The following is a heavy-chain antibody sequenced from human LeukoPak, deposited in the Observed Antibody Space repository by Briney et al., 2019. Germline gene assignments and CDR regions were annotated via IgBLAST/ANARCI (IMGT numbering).Heavy chain of an antibody. CDR1: AATFSSYT. CDR2: IIHILGIA. V-gene: IGHV1-69*02. Sequence: SVKVSCTASAATFSSYTISWVRQAPGQGLEWMGRIIHILGIANYAQKFQGRVTITANKSTSTAYMELSSLRSEDTAVYYCARNVDYYYYMDVWGKGTTVTVSS. CDR3: ARNVDYYYYMDV. J-gene: IGHJ6*03.